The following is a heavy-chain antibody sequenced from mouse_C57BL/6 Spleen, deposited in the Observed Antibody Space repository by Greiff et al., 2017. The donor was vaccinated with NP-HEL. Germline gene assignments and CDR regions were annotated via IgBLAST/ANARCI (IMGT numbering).Heavy chain of an antibody. J-gene: IGHJ3*01. CDR1: GYTFTSYW. V-gene: IGHV1-64*01. CDR2: IHPNSGST. D-gene: IGHD1-1*02. CDR3: ARSGGSCAWFAY. Sequence: QVQLQQPGAELVKPGASVKLSCKASGYTFTSYWMHWVKQRPGQGLEWIGMIHPNSGSTNYNEKFKSKATLTVDKSSSTAYMQLSSLTSEDSAVYYCARSGGSCAWFAYWGQGTLVTVSA.